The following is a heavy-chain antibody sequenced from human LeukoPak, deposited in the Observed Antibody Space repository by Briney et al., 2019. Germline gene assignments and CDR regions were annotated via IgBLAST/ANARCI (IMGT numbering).Heavy chain of an antibody. D-gene: IGHD2/OR15-2a*01. CDR1: GSTFSNFW. CDR2: VNHGGDT. Sequence: GGSLRLSCVASGSTFSNFWMSWVRQAPGKGLEWVASVNHGGDTFYVDSVKGRFSISRDNARNSVYLQMNSLRAEDTAVYYCARLMFLWPPIYFDCWGQGTLVTVSS. CDR3: ARLMFLWPPIYFDC. J-gene: IGHJ4*02. V-gene: IGHV3-7*01.